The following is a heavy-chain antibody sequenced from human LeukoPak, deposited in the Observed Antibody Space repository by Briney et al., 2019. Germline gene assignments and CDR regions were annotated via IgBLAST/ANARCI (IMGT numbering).Heavy chain of an antibody. D-gene: IGHD2-2*01. V-gene: IGHV3-30*18. Sequence: GGSLRLSCAASGFTFSSCGMHWVRQAPGKGLEWVAVISYDGSNKYYADSVKGRFTISRDNSKNTLYLQMNGLRAEDTAVYYCAKAYGYCSSSSCSHEEFDYWGQGTLVTVSS. CDR2: ISYDGSNK. CDR3: AKAYGYCSSSSCSHEEFDY. J-gene: IGHJ4*02. CDR1: GFTFSSCG.